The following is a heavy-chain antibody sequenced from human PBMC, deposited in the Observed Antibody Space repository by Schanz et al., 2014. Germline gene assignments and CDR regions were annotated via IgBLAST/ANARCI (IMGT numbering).Heavy chain of an antibody. Sequence: DVQLVESGGGLVQSGGSLRLSCAASGFSFDDYTMHWVRQAPGKGLEWVSLIDRDGGHTYYADSVKGRFTISRDNSKNSLFLQMSSLRAEDTALYYCAKGRTSMVYDMDVWGQGTTVTVSS. J-gene: IGHJ6*02. V-gene: IGHV3-43*01. CDR2: IDRDGGHT. CDR3: AKGRTSMVYDMDV. CDR1: GFSFDDYT. D-gene: IGHD5-18*01.